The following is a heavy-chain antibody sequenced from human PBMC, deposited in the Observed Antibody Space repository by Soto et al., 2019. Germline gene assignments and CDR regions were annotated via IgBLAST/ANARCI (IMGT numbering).Heavy chain of an antibody. CDR1: GGSISSYY. D-gene: IGHD4-17*01. CDR3: ARMLGGDYESGWFDP. J-gene: IGHJ5*02. V-gene: IGHV4-59*01. CDR2: IYYSGSA. Sequence: SETLSLTCTVSGGSISSYYWSWIRQPPGKGLEWIGYIYYSGSANYNPSLKSRVTISVDTSKNQFSLKLSSVTAADTAVYYCARMLGGDYESGWFDPWGQGTLVTVSS.